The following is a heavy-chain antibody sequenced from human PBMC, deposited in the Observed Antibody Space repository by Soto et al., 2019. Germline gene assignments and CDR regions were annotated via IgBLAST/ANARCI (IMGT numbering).Heavy chain of an antibody. D-gene: IGHD3-22*01. CDR3: AALIVVVMYPDY. V-gene: IGHV3-23*01. CDR2: ISGSGGRT. J-gene: IGHJ4*02. CDR1: GFPFSNYA. Sequence: WGSLRLSCVASGFPFSNYAMTWVRQAPGKGLEWVSAISGSGGRTYYADSVKGRFTISRDNSKNTLYLQMNSLRAEDTALYYCAALIVVVMYPDYWGKGTLVTVSS.